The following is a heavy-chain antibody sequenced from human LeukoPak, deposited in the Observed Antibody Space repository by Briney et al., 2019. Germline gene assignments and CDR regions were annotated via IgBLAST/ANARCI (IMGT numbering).Heavy chain of an antibody. CDR2: IIPILGIA. CDR1: GGTFSSYA. J-gene: IGHJ4*02. CDR3: ARDRPHYYWNFGSLGYFDF. D-gene: IGHD1-7*01. V-gene: IGHV1-69*04. Sequence: SVKVSCKASGGTFSSYAISWVRQAPGQGLEWMGRIIPILGIANYAQKFQGRVTITADKSTSTAYMEPSSLRSEDTAVYYCARDRPHYYWNFGSLGYFDFWGQGTLVTVSS.